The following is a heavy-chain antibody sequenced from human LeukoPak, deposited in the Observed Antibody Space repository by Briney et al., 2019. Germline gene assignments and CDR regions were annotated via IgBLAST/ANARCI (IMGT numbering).Heavy chain of an antibody. CDR3: ARQTGSGLFILL. CDR2: IYYTGNT. Sequence: SETLSLTCTVSGVSISSSYSYWGWIRQPPGMGLEWIGSIYYTGNTYYNAPLKSQVSISIDTSKNQFSLKLTSVTAADTAVYYCARQTGSGLFILLGGQGTLVTVSS. J-gene: IGHJ4*02. V-gene: IGHV4-39*01. CDR1: GVSISSSYSY. D-gene: IGHD3/OR15-3a*01.